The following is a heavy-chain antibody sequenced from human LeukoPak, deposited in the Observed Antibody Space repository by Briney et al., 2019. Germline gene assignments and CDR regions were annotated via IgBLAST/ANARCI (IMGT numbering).Heavy chain of an antibody. V-gene: IGHV4-59*12. CDR2: IYYSGST. D-gene: IGHD5-18*01. CDR3: ARVAGRYSMMKDAFDI. Sequence: SETLSLTCTVSGGSISSYYWSWIRQPPGKGLEWIGYIYYSGSTNYNPSLKSRLTITVDTSKNQFSLKLSSVTAADTAVYYCARVAGRYSMMKDAFDIWGQGTMVTVSS. CDR1: GGSISSYY. J-gene: IGHJ3*02.